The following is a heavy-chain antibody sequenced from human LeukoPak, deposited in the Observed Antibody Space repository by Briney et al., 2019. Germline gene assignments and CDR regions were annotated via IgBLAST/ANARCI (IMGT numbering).Heavy chain of an antibody. Sequence: SETLSLTCAVSGGSISSTNWWSWVRQSPGKGLEWIGEIYHSGITNYNPSLKSRVTISVDKSKNQFSLDLSSVTAADTAVYYRSSALPFQLVHWGQGTLVTVSS. CDR3: SSALPFQLVH. V-gene: IGHV4-4*02. D-gene: IGHD6-13*01. CDR1: GGSISSTNW. CDR2: IYHSGIT. J-gene: IGHJ4*02.